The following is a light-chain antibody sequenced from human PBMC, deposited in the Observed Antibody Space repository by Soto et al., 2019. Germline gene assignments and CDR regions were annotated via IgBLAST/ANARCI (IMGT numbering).Light chain of an antibody. CDR3: GTWDSSLSAGV. CDR1: SSNIGNNY. J-gene: IGLJ2*01. Sequence: QSVLTQPPSVSAAPGQKVTISCSGSSSNIGNNYVSWYQQLPGTAPKLLISDNNKRPSGIPDRFSGSKSGTSATLGITGLQTGDEADYYCGTWDSSLSAGVFGGGTQLTVL. V-gene: IGLV1-51*01. CDR2: DNN.